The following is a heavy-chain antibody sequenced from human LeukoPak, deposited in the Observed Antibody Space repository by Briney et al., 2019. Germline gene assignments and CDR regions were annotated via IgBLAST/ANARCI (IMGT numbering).Heavy chain of an antibody. CDR1: GYTFTSYG. CDR3: ARLSSCWLDYMFV. Sequence: GASVKVSCKASGYTFTSYGISWVRQAPRQGLEGMGWISAYNGNTNYAQKLQGRVTMTTDTSTSTAYMEMRSLRSDDTAVYDCARLSSCWLDYMFVWGKGTTVTVAS. D-gene: IGHD2-2*01. V-gene: IGHV1-18*01. J-gene: IGHJ6*03. CDR2: ISAYNGNT.